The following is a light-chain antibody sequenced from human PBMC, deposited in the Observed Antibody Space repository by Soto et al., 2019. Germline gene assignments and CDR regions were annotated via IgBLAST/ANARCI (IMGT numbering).Light chain of an antibody. CDR1: QSVGRD. Sequence: EIVMTQSPATLSVSPGEGATLSCRASQSVGRDLAWYQQKPGQAPRLLIYGASTRATGIPARFTGSGSGTEFTLAINSLQSEGFAVYWCQQYNTWPLTFGGGTKVDIK. J-gene: IGKJ4*01. V-gene: IGKV3-15*01. CDR2: GAS. CDR3: QQYNTWPLT.